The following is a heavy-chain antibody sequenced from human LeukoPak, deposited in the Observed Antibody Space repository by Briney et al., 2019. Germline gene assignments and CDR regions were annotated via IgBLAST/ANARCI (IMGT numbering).Heavy chain of an antibody. Sequence: PGGSLRLSCIGTGFTFSSDAMGWVRQAPGKGLEWDPGISGSSGRTYYAESVRGRFTISRDKSRNTLYLQMNSLRVEDTAVYYCAKDRGRTWVQVANWGQGTLVTVSS. CDR3: AKDRGRTWVQVAN. V-gene: IGHV3-23*01. CDR1: GFTFSSDA. CDR2: ISGSSGRT. J-gene: IGHJ4*02. D-gene: IGHD2-15*01.